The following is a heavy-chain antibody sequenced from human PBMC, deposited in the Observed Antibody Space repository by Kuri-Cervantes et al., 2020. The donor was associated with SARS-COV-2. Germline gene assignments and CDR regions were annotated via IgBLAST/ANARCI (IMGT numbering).Heavy chain of an antibody. CDR3: AHIRRTSGWHYFHFYSMDV. CDR2: IFGNDDE. CDR1: GFSLSTAEVG. D-gene: IGHD6-19*01. J-gene: IGHJ6*02. Sequence: SGPTLVKPTQTLTLTCTFSGFSLSTAEVGVGWIRQPPGEALKWLALIFGNDDERYSPSLKNRLTLTKGTSKNQVVLILTNVAPVDTGTCYCAHIRRTSGWHYFHFYSMDVWGQGTTVTVSS. V-gene: IGHV2-5*01.